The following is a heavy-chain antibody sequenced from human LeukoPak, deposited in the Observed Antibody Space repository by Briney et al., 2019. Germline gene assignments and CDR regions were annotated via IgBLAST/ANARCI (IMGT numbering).Heavy chain of an antibody. CDR1: GYTFTRYG. J-gene: IGHJ3*02. Sequence: ASVKVSCKASGYTFTRYGISWVRQAPGQGLEWMGWISAYNGNRNYVQKLQGRVTMTTDTSTNTAYMELRSLRSDDTAVYYCARDYCSSTSCYHDAFDIWGQGTMVTVSS. CDR2: ISAYNGNR. CDR3: ARDYCSSTSCYHDAFDI. D-gene: IGHD2-2*01. V-gene: IGHV1-18*01.